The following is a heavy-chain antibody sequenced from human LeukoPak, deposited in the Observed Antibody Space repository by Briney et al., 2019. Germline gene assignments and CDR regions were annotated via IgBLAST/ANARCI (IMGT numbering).Heavy chain of an antibody. Sequence: SGPALVKPTQTLTLTCTFSGFSLSTSGMCVSWIRQPPGKALEWLARIDWDDDKYYSTSLKTRLTISKDTSKNQVVLTMTNMDPVDTATYYCAHRPGIAAAGIRFDYWGQGTLVTVSS. CDR3: AHRPGIAAAGIRFDY. CDR1: GFSLSTSGMC. J-gene: IGHJ4*02. V-gene: IGHV2-70*12. CDR2: IDWDDDK. D-gene: IGHD6-13*01.